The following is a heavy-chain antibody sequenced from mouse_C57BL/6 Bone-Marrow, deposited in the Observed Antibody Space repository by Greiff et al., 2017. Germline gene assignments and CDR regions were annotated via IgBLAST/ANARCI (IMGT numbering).Heavy chain of an antibody. CDR2: FYPGSGSI. J-gene: IGHJ2*01. D-gene: IGHD2-4*01. V-gene: IGHV1-62-2*01. CDR3: ARHERYYDYEGYFDY. CDR1: GYIFTEYT. Sequence: VQLVASGAELVKPGASVKLSCKASGYIFTEYTIHWVKHRSGQGLEWSGWFYPGSGSIKYNARFKDKATLPADKSSNTVYMELSRLTSEDSAVYFCARHERYYDYEGYFDYWGQGTTLTVSS.